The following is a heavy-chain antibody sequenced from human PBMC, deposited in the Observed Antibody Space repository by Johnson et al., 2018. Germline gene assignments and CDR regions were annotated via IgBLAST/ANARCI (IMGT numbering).Heavy chain of an antibody. J-gene: IGHJ3*02. CDR2: ISYDGSNK. CDR3: ARDHVSRVAVDI. V-gene: IGHV3-30-3*01. Sequence: QLVESGGGVVQPGRSLRLSCAASGFTFSSYAMHWVRQAPGKGLEWVAVISYDGSNKYYADSVKGRFTISRDNSKNTLYLQMNSLRAEDTAVDYCARDHVSRVAVDIWGQGTMVTVSS. CDR1: GFTFSSYA.